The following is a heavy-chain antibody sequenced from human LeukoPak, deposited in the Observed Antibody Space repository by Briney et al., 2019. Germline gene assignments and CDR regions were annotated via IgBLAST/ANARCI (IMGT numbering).Heavy chain of an antibody. D-gene: IGHD4-23*01. CDR1: GGTFSSYA. CDR2: IIPIFGTA. V-gene: IGHV1-69*13. J-gene: IGHJ4*02. Sequence: GASVKVSCKASGGTFSSYAISWVRQAPGQGLEWMGGIIPIFGTANYAQKFQGRVTITADESTSTAYMELSSLRSEDTAVYYCARGDYGGNWWGGEFVDYWGRGTLVTVSS. CDR3: ARGDYGGNWWGGEFVDY.